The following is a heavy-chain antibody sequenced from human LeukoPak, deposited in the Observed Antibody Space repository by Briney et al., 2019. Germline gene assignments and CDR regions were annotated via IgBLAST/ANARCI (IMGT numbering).Heavy chain of an antibody. CDR3: ARGGIVGSGSPTKDY. Sequence: ASVKVSCKASGYTFTGYYMHWVRQAPGQGLEWMGWISAYNGNTNYAQKLQGRVTMTTDTSTSTAYMELRSLRSDDTAAYYCARGGIVGSGSPTKDYWGQGTLVTVSS. D-gene: IGHD3-10*01. CDR1: GYTFTGYY. CDR2: ISAYNGNT. J-gene: IGHJ4*02. V-gene: IGHV1-18*04.